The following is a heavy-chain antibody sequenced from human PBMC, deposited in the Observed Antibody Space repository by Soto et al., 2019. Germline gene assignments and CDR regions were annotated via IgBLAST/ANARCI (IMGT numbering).Heavy chain of an antibody. Sequence: ASVKVSCKVSGYTLTELSMHWVRQAPGKGLEWMGGFDPEDGETIYAQKFQGRVTMTEDTSTDTAYMELSSLRSEDTAVFYSATELHEYYDSSGWPVLDYWGQGTLVTVSS. D-gene: IGHD3-22*01. J-gene: IGHJ4*02. CDR3: ATELHEYYDSSGWPVLDY. V-gene: IGHV1-24*01. CDR1: GYTLTELS. CDR2: FDPEDGET.